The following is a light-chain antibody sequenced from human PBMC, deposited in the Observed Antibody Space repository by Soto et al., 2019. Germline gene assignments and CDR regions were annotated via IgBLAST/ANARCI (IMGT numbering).Light chain of an antibody. Sequence: QSALTQPPSASGSPVQSVTISCTGTSSDVGGYNYVSWYQQHPGKAPKLLIYEVIKRPSGVPDRFSASRSGNTASLTVSGLQAEDEADYYCSSYAGSKTPYVFGTGTKVTVL. CDR1: SSDVGGYNY. J-gene: IGLJ1*01. V-gene: IGLV2-8*01. CDR2: EVI. CDR3: SSYAGSKTPYV.